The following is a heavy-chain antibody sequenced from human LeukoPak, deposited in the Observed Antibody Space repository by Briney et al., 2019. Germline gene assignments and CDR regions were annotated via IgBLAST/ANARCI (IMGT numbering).Heavy chain of an antibody. CDR2: INAGNGNT. V-gene: IGHV1-3*01. J-gene: IGHJ4*02. CDR3: AGVYYDSRGYYRGGYYFDY. D-gene: IGHD3-22*01. Sequence: ASVKVSCKASGYTFTSYAMHWVRQAPGQRLEWMGWINAGNGNTKYSQKFQGRVTITRDTSASTAYMELSSLRSEDTAAYYCAGVYYDSRGYYRGGYYFDYWGQGTLVTVSS. CDR1: GYTFTSYA.